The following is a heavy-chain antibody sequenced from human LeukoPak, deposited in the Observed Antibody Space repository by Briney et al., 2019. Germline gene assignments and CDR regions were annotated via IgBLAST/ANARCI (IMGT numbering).Heavy chain of an antibody. D-gene: IGHD1-26*01. J-gene: IGHJ4*02. Sequence: GGSLRLSCATSGFAFNTFGMHWVRQAPGKGLEWVATTSFDGSNTYFSDSVRGRFTIPRDNSRNTLFLQMSSLSAEDTAVYYCAKDRIVGATRFLDFWGQGTLVTVSS. V-gene: IGHV3-30*18. CDR2: TSFDGSNT. CDR1: GFAFNTFG. CDR3: AKDRIVGATRFLDF.